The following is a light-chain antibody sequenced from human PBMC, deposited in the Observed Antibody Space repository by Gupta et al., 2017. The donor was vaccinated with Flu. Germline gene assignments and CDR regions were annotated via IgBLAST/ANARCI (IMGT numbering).Light chain of an antibody. Sequence: ASTQSPCSLSLSPGERPTIACRASQSGISSYLAWYQQKPGKAPRLLIYGASSRATGIPARFSGSGSGTDFTLTISSLEPEDFAVYYCQQHDSYPSTFGRGTKVEIK. V-gene: IGKV3-20*01. CDR2: GAS. J-gene: IGKJ4*02. CDR1: QSGISSY. CDR3: QQHDSYPST.